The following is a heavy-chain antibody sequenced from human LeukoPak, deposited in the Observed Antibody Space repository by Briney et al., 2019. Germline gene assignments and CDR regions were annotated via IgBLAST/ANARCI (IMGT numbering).Heavy chain of an antibody. D-gene: IGHD1-26*01. CDR2: VYHNGET. J-gene: IGHJ6*03. Sequence: PSETLSLTCTVSGYSITTNYYWAWIRQSPGTGLEWIGSVYHNGETYYNPSLKSRVIISVDTSKNEFSLRLTSVTAADTAAYYCVTPRSWELSDMAVWGKGTTVIVSS. CDR3: VTPRSWELSDMAV. V-gene: IGHV4-38-2*02. CDR1: GYSITTNYY.